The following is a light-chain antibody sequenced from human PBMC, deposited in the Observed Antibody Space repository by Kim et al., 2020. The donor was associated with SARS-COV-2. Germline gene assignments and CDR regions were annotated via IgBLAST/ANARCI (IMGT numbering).Light chain of an antibody. CDR3: QVWDGSSDHWV. J-gene: IGLJ3*02. Sequence: SYELTQPPSLSVAPGKTAQITCGGNNLGSKGVHWYQQKPGQAPVLVISFDRDRPSGIPERFSGSNPGTTATLTISRVEAGDEADYYCQVWDGSSDHWVFGGGTKVTVL. V-gene: IGLV3-21*04. CDR2: FDR. CDR1: NLGSKG.